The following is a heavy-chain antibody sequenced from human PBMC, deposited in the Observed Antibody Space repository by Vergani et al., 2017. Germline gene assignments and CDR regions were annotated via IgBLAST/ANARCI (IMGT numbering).Heavy chain of an antibody. CDR1: GFTFNHYA. J-gene: IGHJ4*02. D-gene: IGHD5-24*01. CDR2: ISGSGGST. CDR3: GRGSDNYN. V-gene: IGHV3-23*01. Sequence: EVQLLESGGDLVQPGGSLRLSCAAFGFTFNHYAMNWVRQAPGKGLERVSGISGSGGSTYYAGSVKGRFTISRDSSKNTLYLQMNSLRVEDTAVYYCGRGSDNYNWGQGTLVTVSS.